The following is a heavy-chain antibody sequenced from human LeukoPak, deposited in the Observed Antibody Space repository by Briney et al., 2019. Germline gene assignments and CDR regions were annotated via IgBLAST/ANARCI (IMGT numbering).Heavy chain of an antibody. V-gene: IGHV4-4*07. CDR3: ARGPYSSGWYSFDY. J-gene: IGHJ4*02. CDR2: IYTSGNT. CDR1: GASIKTYS. Sequence: PSETLSLTCTVSGASIKTYSWSWLRQPAGKGLEWIGRIYTSGNTNYNPSLKSRITLSVDTSKNQFSLRLTSVTAADTAFYYCARGPYSSGWYSFDYWGQGTLVTVSS. D-gene: IGHD6-19*01.